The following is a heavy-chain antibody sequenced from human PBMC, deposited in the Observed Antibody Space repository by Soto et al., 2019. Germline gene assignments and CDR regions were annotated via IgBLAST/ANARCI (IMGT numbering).Heavy chain of an antibody. V-gene: IGHV5-51*01. Sequence: PGESLKISCKGSGYSFTSYWIGWVRQMPGKGLEWMGIIYPGDSDTRYSPSFQGQVTISADKSISTAYLQWSSLKASDTAMYYCASHSIAVAGHYYYYGMDVWGQGTTVTVSS. CDR3: ASHSIAVAGHYYYYGMDV. J-gene: IGHJ6*02. CDR2: IYPGDSDT. D-gene: IGHD6-19*01. CDR1: GYSFTSYW.